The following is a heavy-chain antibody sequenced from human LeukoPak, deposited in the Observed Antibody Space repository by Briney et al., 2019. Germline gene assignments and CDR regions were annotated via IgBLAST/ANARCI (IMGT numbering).Heavy chain of an antibody. V-gene: IGHV3-33*08. D-gene: IGHD6-19*01. CDR1: GFTFSSYG. CDR3: ARDGALRGYSSGWYLRY. CDR2: IWYDGSNK. Sequence: GGSLRLSCAASGFTFSSYGMHWVRQAPGKGLEWVAVIWYDGSNKYYADSVKGRFTISRDNSKNTLYLQMNSLRAEDTAVYYCARDGALRGYSSGWYLRYWGQGTLVTVSS. J-gene: IGHJ4*02.